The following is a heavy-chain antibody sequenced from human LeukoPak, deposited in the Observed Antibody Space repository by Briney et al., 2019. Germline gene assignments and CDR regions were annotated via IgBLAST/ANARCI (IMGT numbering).Heavy chain of an antibody. CDR3: ARGSITIFGVVIDYYYYYMDV. CDR1: GGSFSGYY. V-gene: IGHV4-34*01. CDR2: INHSGST. J-gene: IGHJ6*03. Sequence: SETLSLTCAVYGGSFSGYYWSWIRQPPGKGLEWIGEINHSGSTNYNPSLKSRVTISVDTSKNQFSLKLSSVTAADTAVYYCARGSITIFGVVIDYYYYYMDVWGQGTLVTVSS. D-gene: IGHD3-3*01.